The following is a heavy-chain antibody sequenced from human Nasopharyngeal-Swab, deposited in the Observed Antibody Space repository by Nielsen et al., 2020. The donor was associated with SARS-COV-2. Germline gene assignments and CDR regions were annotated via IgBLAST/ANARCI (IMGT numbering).Heavy chain of an antibody. CDR3: ARGWGSYPYYLEY. D-gene: IGHD1-26*01. V-gene: IGHV3-30*03. CDR2: ISYDGSDK. J-gene: IGHJ4*02. Sequence: GESLKISCAAFGFTFSSYAMHWVRQAPGKGLEWVAVISYDGSDKYYTDSVKGRFTISRDNSKKTLYLQMNSLRADDTAVYYCARGWGSYPYYLEYWGQGTLVTVSS. CDR1: GFTFSSYA.